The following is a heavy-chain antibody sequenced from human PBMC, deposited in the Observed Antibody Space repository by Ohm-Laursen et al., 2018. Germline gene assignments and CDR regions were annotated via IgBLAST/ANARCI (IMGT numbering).Heavy chain of an antibody. V-gene: IGHV1-46*01. Sequence: GSSVKVSCKASGYTFTSYYMHWVRQAPGQGLEWMGIINPSGGYTRYAQKFQGRVTMTRDTSTSTVYMELSSLRSEDTAVYYCARDLEGQWLVRGDPWGQGTLVTVSS. CDR3: ARDLEGQWLVRGDP. D-gene: IGHD6-19*01. J-gene: IGHJ5*02. CDR1: GYTFTSYY. CDR2: INPSGGYT.